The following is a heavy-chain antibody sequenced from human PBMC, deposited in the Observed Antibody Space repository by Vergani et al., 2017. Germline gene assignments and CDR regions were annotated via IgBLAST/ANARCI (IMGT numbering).Heavy chain of an antibody. Sequence: EVQLLESGGGLVQPGGSLRLSCAASGFTFSSYAMSWVRQAPGKWLEWVSAISGSGGSPDYADSVKGRFTISRDNSKNTLYLQMNSLRAEDTAVYYCAKDVAIVVVPAAIGFGYWGQGTLVTVSS. CDR1: GFTFSSYA. D-gene: IGHD2-2*01. V-gene: IGHV3-23*01. J-gene: IGHJ4*02. CDR3: AKDVAIVVVPAAIGFGY. CDR2: ISGSGGSP.